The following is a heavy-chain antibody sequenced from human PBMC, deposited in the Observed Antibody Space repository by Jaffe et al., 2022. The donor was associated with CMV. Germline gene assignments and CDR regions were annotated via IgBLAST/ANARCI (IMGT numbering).Heavy chain of an antibody. CDR1: GFTFSSYW. J-gene: IGHJ5*01. CDR2: INSDGSST. CDR3: ARGRGTGKPYSSSWFGY. Sequence: EVQLVESGGGLVQPGGSLRLSCAASGFTFSSYWMHWVRQAPGKGLVWVSRINSDGSSTSYADSVKGRFTISRDNAKNTLYLQMNSLRAEDTAVYYCARGRGTGKPYSSSWFGYWGQGTLVTVSS. D-gene: IGHD6-13*01. V-gene: IGHV3-74*01.